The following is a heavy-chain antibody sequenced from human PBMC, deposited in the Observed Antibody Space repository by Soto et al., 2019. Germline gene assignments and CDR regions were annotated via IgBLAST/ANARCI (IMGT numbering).Heavy chain of an antibody. CDR3: ARVGGYGMDV. Sequence: SETLSLTCAVSGYSISSGYYWGWIRQPPGKGLEWIGSIYHSGSTYYNPSLKSRVTISVDTSKNPFSLKLSSVTAADTAVSYWARVGGYGMDVWGQGTTVTVSS. V-gene: IGHV4-38-2*01. CDR1: GYSISSGYY. CDR2: IYHSGST. D-gene: IGHD3-10*01. J-gene: IGHJ6*02.